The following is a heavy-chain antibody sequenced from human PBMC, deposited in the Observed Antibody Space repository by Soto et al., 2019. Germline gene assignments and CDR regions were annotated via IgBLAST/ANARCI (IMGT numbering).Heavy chain of an antibody. D-gene: IGHD3-10*01. CDR2: INPISGTA. V-gene: IGHV1-69*01. CDR1: GGTFSSYA. J-gene: IGHJ4*02. CDR3: EREGYYGSGSYYAWVEY. Sequence: QVQLVQSGAEVKKPGSSVKVSCKASGGTFSSYAISWVRQAPGQGLEWMGGINPISGTANYAQKFQGRVTITADESTSTAYMELSRLRSEDTAVYYCEREGYYGSGSYYAWVEYWVQGTLVTVSS.